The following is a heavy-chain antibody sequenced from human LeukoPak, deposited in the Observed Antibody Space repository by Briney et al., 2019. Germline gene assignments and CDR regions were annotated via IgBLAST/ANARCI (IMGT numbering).Heavy chain of an antibody. CDR1: GGSISSYY. D-gene: IGHD3-10*01. V-gene: IGHV4-59*01. CDR3: ARDRGSPKTYYYGTDV. J-gene: IGHJ6*02. CDR2: IYYSGST. Sequence: SETLSLTCTVSGGSISSYYWSWIRQPPGKGLEWIGYIYYSGSTNYNPSLKSRVTISVDTSKNQFSLKLSSVTAADTAVYYCARDRGSPKTYYYGTDVWGQGTTVTVSS.